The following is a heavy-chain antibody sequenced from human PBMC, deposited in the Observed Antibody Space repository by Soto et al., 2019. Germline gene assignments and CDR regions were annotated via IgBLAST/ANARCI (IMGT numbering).Heavy chain of an antibody. D-gene: IGHD2-2*01. CDR1: GYTFASYY. J-gene: IGHJ5*02. V-gene: IGHV1-46*01. Sequence: QVELVQSGAEVKKPGASVRVSCKASGYTFASYYMHWVRQAPGQGLEWMGIINPSGGTTSYAQKFQGRVPMTRDTSTSTVYMELSSLRSEDTAVYYCARVEGYCSSTSCHFNWFDPWGQGTLVTVSS. CDR2: INPSGGTT. CDR3: ARVEGYCSSTSCHFNWFDP.